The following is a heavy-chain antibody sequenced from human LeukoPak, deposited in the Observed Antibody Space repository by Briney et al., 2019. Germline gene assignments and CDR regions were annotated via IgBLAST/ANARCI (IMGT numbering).Heavy chain of an antibody. Sequence: GASVKVSCKASGYTFTNYGISWVRQAPGQGLECMGWISAYNGNTNYAQKVQGRVTMTTDTSTSTAYMELRGLTSDDTAVYYCARVVADTAMIGSRFFDYWGQGALVTVSS. CDR1: GYTFTNYG. V-gene: IGHV1-18*01. CDR3: ARVVADTAMIGSRFFDY. CDR2: ISAYNGNT. J-gene: IGHJ4*02. D-gene: IGHD5-18*01.